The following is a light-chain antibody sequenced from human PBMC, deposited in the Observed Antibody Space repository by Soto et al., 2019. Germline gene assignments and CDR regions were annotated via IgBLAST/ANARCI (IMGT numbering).Light chain of an antibody. CDR2: SNV. CDR1: SSNIGSNT. V-gene: IGLV1-44*01. Sequence: QSVLTQAHSVSGTPGQRVTISCSGSSSNIGSNTVSWYQQVPGTAPKVLIYSNVQRPSGVPDRFSGSKSGTSASLAIGGLQSEDEAYYYCAAWDGSLNGWVFGGGTKLTVL. J-gene: IGLJ3*02. CDR3: AAWDGSLNGWV.